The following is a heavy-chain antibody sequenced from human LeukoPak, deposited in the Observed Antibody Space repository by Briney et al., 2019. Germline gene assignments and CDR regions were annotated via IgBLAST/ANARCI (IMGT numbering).Heavy chain of an antibody. CDR3: ARESIKNSGHDAFDI. CDR2: IRSSGSTI. D-gene: IGHD6-25*01. J-gene: IGHJ3*02. V-gene: IGHV3-48*03. Sequence: GGSLRLSCAASGFTFSSYEMNWVRQAPGKGLEWLSYIRSSGSTIYYADSVKGRFTISRDNAKNSLYLQMNSLRAEDTAVYYCARESIKNSGHDAFDIWGQGTMVTVSS. CDR1: GFTFSSYE.